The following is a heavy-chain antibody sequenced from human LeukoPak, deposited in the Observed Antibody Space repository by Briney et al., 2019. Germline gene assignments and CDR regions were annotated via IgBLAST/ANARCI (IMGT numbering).Heavy chain of an antibody. J-gene: IGHJ4*02. D-gene: IGHD2-15*01. V-gene: IGHV3-64*01. CDR2: ISTNGGAT. CDR3: ARGRGGSAKDY. CDR1: GFTFSNYA. Sequence: GGSLRLSCTASGFTFSNYAMHWVRQAPGKGLEYVSAISTNGGATYYANSVKGRFTISRDNSKNTLYLQMGSLTSEDMAVYYCARGRGGSAKDYWGQGTLVTVSS.